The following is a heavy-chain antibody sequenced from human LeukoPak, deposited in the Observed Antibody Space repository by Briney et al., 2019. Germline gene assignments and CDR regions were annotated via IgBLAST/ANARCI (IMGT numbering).Heavy chain of an antibody. CDR3: ARGVSHGSGSEIDY. V-gene: IGHV1-46*01. CDR2: INPSGGST. D-gene: IGHD3-10*01. CDR1: GYSFTSYW. J-gene: IGHJ4*02. Sequence: GESLKISCKGSGYSFTSYWIGWVRQMPGKGLEWMGIINPSGGSTSYAQKFQGRVTMTRDMSTSTVYMELSSLRSEDTAVYYCARGVSHGSGSEIDYWGQGTLVTVSS.